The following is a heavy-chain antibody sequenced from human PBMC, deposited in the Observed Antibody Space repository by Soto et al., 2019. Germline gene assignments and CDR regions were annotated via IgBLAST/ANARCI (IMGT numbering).Heavy chain of an antibody. CDR1: GGSISSTYW. J-gene: IGHJ3*02. D-gene: IGHD3-3*01. Sequence: QVQLQESGPGLVKPSGTLSLTCAVSGGSISSTYWWNWVRQPPGKGLEWIGETDDSGNTNYNPSLKSRVTISVDKSKKFFSLKLSSMTAADTPVYYCAREQRRFWTAYQRVFDAFDMWGQGKMVSVSS. CDR3: AREQRRFWTAYQRVFDAFDM. CDR2: TDDSGNT. V-gene: IGHV4-4*02.